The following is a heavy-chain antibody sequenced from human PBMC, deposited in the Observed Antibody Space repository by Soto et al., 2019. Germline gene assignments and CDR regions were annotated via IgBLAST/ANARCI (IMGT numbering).Heavy chain of an antibody. CDR2: INHSGST. D-gene: IGHD3-9*01. J-gene: IGHJ5*02. CDR3: ARMYGISPRIDP. CDR1: GGSFSGYY. Sequence: QVQLQQWGAGLLKPSETLSLTCAVYGGSFSGYYWSWIRQPPGKGLEWIGEINHSGSTNYNPTLKSRVTISVDTSKNQFSLKLSSVTAADTAVYYCARMYGISPRIDPWGQGTLVTVSS. V-gene: IGHV4-34*01.